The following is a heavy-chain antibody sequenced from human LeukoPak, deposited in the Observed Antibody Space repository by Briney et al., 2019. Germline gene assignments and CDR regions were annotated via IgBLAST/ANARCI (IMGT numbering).Heavy chain of an antibody. CDR3: AREIFGVVVIDY. D-gene: IGHD3-3*01. CDR1: GFTFDDYA. Sequence: PGRSLRLSCAASGFTFDDYAMHWVRQAPGKGLEWVSGISWNSGSIGYADSVKGRFTISRDNAKNSLYLQMNSLRAEDTAVYYCAREIFGVVVIDYWGQGTLVTVSS. V-gene: IGHV3-9*01. CDR2: ISWNSGSI. J-gene: IGHJ4*02.